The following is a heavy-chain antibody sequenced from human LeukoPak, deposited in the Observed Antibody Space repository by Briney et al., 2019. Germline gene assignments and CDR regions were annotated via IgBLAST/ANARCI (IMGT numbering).Heavy chain of an antibody. CDR1: GAAISNYY. D-gene: IGHD3-22*01. J-gene: IGHJ4*02. Sequence: SETLSLTCTVSGAAISNYYWSWIRQPPGKGLEWIGYIQYSGSANLNPSLKSRVTISLDTSKNQFSLKLSSVTAADTALYYCARGDCYYLSWGQGTLVTVSS. CDR2: IQYSGSA. V-gene: IGHV4-59*01. CDR3: ARGDCYYLS.